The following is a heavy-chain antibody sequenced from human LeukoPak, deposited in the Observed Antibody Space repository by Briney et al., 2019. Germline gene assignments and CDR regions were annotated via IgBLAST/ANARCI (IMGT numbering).Heavy chain of an antibody. V-gene: IGHV3-30-3*01. D-gene: IGHD6-19*01. CDR1: GFTFSSYA. Sequence: GGSLRLSCAASGFTFSSYAMHWVRQAPGKGLEWVAVISYDGSNKYYADSVKGRFTISRDNSKNTLYLQMNGLRAEDTAVYYCAREDSSGWYLSFDYWGQGTLVTVSS. CDR2: ISYDGSNK. CDR3: AREDSSGWYLSFDY. J-gene: IGHJ4*02.